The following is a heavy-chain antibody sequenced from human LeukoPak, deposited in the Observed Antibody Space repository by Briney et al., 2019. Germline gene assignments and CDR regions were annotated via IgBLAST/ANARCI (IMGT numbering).Heavy chain of an antibody. Sequence: TSETMSLTCAVYGGSFSVYYWSWIRHPPGKVLEWIGEINHSGSNNYNPSLKSRVPIPVDKPQNQFSLTLAAGTAADTAVYYCARGITMVRNVFDPWGQGTLVTVSS. CDR3: ARGITMVRNVFDP. D-gene: IGHD3-10*01. V-gene: IGHV4-34*01. CDR1: GGSFSVYY. J-gene: IGHJ5*02. CDR2: INHSGSN.